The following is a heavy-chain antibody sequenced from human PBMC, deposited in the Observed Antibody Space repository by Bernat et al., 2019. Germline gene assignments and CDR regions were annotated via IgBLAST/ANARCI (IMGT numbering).Heavy chain of an antibody. J-gene: IGHJ3*02. CDR1: GFSLSTSGMR. Sequence: QVTLKESGPALVKPTQTLTLTCTFSGFSLSTSGMRVSWIRQPPGKALEWLARIDWDDDKFYSTSLKTRLTISKDTSKNQVVLTMTNMDPVDTATYYCARTPGIAALQDAFDIWGQGKMVTVSS. D-gene: IGHD6-13*01. CDR2: IDWDDDK. V-gene: IGHV2-70*04. CDR3: ARTPGIAALQDAFDI.